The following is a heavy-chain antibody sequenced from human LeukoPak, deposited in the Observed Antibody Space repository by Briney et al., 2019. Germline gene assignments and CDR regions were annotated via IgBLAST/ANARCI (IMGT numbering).Heavy chain of an antibody. J-gene: IGHJ4*02. V-gene: IGHV3-21*01. CDR3: ARKFSRGPTVVIPPDY. CDR2: ISSSSSYI. CDR1: GFTFSINA. D-gene: IGHD4-23*01. Sequence: GGSLRLSCAASGFTFSINAMSWVRQAPGKGLEWVSSISSSSSYIYYADSVKGRFTISRDNAKNSLYLQMNSLRAEDTAVYYCARKFSRGPTVVIPPDYWGQGTLVTVSS.